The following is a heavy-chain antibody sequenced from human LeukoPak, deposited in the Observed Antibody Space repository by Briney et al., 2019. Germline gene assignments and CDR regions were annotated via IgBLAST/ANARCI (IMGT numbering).Heavy chain of an antibody. J-gene: IGHJ4*02. CDR2: IYPGDSET. D-gene: IGHD6-25*01. CDR3: ARRPAQRGYFEY. Sequence: GESLKISCKGSGYSFTTYWIAWVRQVPGKGPEWMGMIYPGDSETRHSPSFQGQVTISADKSISTAYLQWSSLKASDTAMYYCARRPAQRGYFEYWGQGTLVTVSS. CDR1: GYSFTTYW. V-gene: IGHV5-51*01.